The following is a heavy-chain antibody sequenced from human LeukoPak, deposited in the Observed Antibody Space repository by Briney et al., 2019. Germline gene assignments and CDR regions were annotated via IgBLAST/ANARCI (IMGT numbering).Heavy chain of an antibody. CDR1: GDSVSSNSAA. CDR2: TYYRSKWYN. J-gene: IGHJ6*04. D-gene: IGHD5-12*01. CDR3: ARDRARGYSGYVSFYYYGMDV. Sequence: SQTLSLTCAIPGDSVSSNSAAWNWIRQSPSRGLEWLGRTYYRSKWYNDYAVSVKSRITINPDTSKNQFSLQLNSVTPEDTAVYYCARDRARGYSGYVSFYYYGMDVWGKGTTVTVSS. V-gene: IGHV6-1*01.